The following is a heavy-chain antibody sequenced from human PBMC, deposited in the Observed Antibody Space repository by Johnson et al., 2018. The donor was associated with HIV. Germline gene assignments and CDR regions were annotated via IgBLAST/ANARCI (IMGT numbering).Heavy chain of an antibody. Sequence: QVQLVESGGGVVQPGRSLRLSCAASGFTFSSYAMHWVRQAPGKGLEWVAVISYDGSEKYFADSVKGRFTISRDNSKNTLYLQMNSLRAEDTAVYYCAKDRGSALAQLPIFPSAFDIWGQGTMVTVSS. J-gene: IGHJ3*02. D-gene: IGHD6-6*01. CDR3: AKDRGSALAQLPIFPSAFDI. V-gene: IGHV3-30*04. CDR1: GFTFSSYA. CDR2: ISYDGSEK.